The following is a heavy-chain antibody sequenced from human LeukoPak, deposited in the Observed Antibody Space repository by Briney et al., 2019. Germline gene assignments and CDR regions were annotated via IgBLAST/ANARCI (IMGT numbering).Heavy chain of an antibody. V-gene: IGHV3-53*01. J-gene: IGHJ5*02. D-gene: IGHD4-23*01. CDR1: GFTVSNNY. CDR3: TTSPAVAS. CDR2: IYSGGTT. Sequence: SGGSLRLSCPDSGFTVSNNYMTWVRPAPGKGLEWVSLIYSGGTTFYTDSVKGRFTISRDSSKNTLYLQMNNLKAEDTAVYYCTTSPAVASWGQGTLVTVSS.